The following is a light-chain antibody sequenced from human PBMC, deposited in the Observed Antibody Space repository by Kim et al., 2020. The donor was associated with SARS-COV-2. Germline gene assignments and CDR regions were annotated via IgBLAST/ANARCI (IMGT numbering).Light chain of an antibody. Sequence: DIQMTQSPSTLSASIGDRVTITCRASQMIDTWLVWYQQKPGKAPKLLIYLASTLENGVPPRFSGSGSGAEFTLTINSLQPDDFATYYCQHYSRFPYTFGQGTKVDIK. CDR3: QHYSRFPYT. CDR1: QMIDTW. V-gene: IGKV1-5*03. CDR2: LAS. J-gene: IGKJ2*01.